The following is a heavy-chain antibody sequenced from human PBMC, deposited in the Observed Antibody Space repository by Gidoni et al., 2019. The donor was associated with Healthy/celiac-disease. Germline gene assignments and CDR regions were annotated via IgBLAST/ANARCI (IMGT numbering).Heavy chain of an antibody. V-gene: IGHV4-34*01. D-gene: IGHD1-26*01. J-gene: IGHJ2*01. CDR3: ASSGSYYFWYFDL. CDR2: INHSGST. CDR1: GGSFSGYY. Sequence: QVQLQQWGAGLLKPSETLSLTCAAYGGSFSGYYWSWIRQPPGKGLEWIGEINHSGSTNYNPSLKSRVTISVDTSKNQFSLKLSSVTAADTAVYYCASSGSYYFWYFDLWGRGTLVTVSS.